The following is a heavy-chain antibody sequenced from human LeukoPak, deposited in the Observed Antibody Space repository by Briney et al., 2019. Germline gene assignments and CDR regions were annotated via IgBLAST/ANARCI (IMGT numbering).Heavy chain of an antibody. CDR2: ISDSSSGI. D-gene: IGHD3-3*01. CDR3: ANSYYNFWSGFAN. CDR1: GFTFSSYG. V-gene: IGHV3-23*01. J-gene: IGHJ4*02. Sequence: GRSLRLSCAASGFTFSSYGMHWVRQAPGKGLEWVSSISDSSSGIYYADSVKGRFTISRDNSKSTLFLDMNSLRVEDTAIYYCANSYYNFWSGFANWGQGTLVSVSS.